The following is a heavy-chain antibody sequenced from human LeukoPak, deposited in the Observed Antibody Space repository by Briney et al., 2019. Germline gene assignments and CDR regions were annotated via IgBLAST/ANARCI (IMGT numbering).Heavy chain of an antibody. D-gene: IGHD6-13*01. CDR1: GFTFDDYG. CDR2: ITWNGGST. V-gene: IGHV3-20*04. CDR3: ARLYISREEVDY. J-gene: IGHJ4*02. Sequence: GGSLRLSCAASGFTFDDYGMSWVRQAPGKGLEWVSCITWNGGSTGYADSVKGRFTISRDNAKNSLYLQMNSLRAEDTALYYCARLYISREEVDYWGQGTLVTVSS.